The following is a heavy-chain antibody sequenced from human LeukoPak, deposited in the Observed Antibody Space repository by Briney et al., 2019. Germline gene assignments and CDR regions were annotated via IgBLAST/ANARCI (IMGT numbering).Heavy chain of an antibody. CDR1: GFTFSSDA. V-gene: IGHV3-21*01. J-gene: IGHJ3*02. CDR3: ARDKDDYYDSSGYRDAFDI. D-gene: IGHD3-22*01. Sequence: GGSLRLSCAASGFTFSSDAMSWVRQAPGKGLEWVSSISSSSSYIYYADSVKGRFTISRDNAKNSLYLQMNSLRAEDTAVYYCARDKDDYYDSSGYRDAFDIWGQGTMVTVSS. CDR2: ISSSSSYI.